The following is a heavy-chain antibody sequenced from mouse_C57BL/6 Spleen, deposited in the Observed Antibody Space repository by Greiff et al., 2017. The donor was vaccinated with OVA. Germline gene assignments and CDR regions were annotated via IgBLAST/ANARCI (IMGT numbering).Heavy chain of an antibody. D-gene: IGHD1-1*01. J-gene: IGHJ1*03. CDR3: ARGVVAPYWYFDV. V-gene: IGHV1-80*01. CDR1: GYAFSSYW. CDR2: IYPGDGDT. Sequence: VKLMESGAELVKPGASVKISCKASGYAFSSYWMNWVKQRPGKGLEWIGQIYPGDGDTNYNGKFKGKATLTADKSSSTAYMQLSSLTSEDSAVYFCARGVVAPYWYFDVWGTGTTVTVSS.